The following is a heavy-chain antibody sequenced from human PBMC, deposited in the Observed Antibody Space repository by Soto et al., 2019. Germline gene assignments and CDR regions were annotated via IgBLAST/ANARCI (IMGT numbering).Heavy chain of an antibody. D-gene: IGHD3-22*01. CDR2: ISWNSGSI. J-gene: IGHJ6*02. CDR1: GFTFDDYA. CDR3: AKSVDYYDSSGYYYYYGMDV. Sequence: GGSLRLSCAASGFTFDDYAMHWVRQAPGKGLEWVSGISWNSGSIGYADSVKGRFTISRDNAKNSLYLQMNSLRAEDTALYYCAKSVDYYDSSGYYYYYGMDVWGQGTTVTVSS. V-gene: IGHV3-9*01.